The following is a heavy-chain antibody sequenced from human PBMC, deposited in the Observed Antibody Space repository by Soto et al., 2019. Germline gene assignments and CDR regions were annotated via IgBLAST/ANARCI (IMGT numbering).Heavy chain of an antibody. CDR1: GGSMSSGGYF. V-gene: IGHV4-30-2*01. CDR3: ARGLGP. J-gene: IGHJ5*02. Sequence: QLQLQESGSGLVKPSQTLSLTCAVSGGSMSSGGYFWSWIRQPPGKGLEWIGYIYHSGSTYYNPSPXRXXTISVDRSKNQFSLKLSSVTAADTAVYYCARGLGPWGQGTLVTVSS. CDR2: IYHSGST. D-gene: IGHD3-10*01.